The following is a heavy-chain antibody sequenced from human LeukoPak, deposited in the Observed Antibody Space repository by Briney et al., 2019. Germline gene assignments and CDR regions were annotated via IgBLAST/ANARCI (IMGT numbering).Heavy chain of an antibody. Sequence: ASVKVSCKASGYTFTSYYMHWVRQAPGQGLEWMGIINPSGGSTSYAQKFQGRVTMTRDTSTSTVYMELSSLRSEDTAVYYCARDRVDTAMVTPYWYFDLWGRGTLVTVSS. D-gene: IGHD5-18*01. CDR2: INPSGGST. CDR3: ARDRVDTAMVTPYWYFDL. CDR1: GYTFTSYY. V-gene: IGHV1-46*01. J-gene: IGHJ2*01.